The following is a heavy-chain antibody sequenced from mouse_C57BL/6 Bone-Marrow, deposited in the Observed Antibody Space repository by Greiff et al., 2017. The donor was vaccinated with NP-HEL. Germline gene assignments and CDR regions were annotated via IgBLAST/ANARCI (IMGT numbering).Heavy chain of an antibody. V-gene: IGHV14-4*01. CDR1: GFNIKDDY. Sequence: DVQLQESGAELVRPGASVKLSCTASGFNIKDDYMHWVKQRPEQGLEWIGWIDPENGDTEYASKFQGKATITADTSSNTAYLQLSSLTSEDTAVYYCTTRLYYFDYWGQGTTLTVSS. CDR3: TTRLYYFDY. CDR2: IDPENGDT. J-gene: IGHJ2*01.